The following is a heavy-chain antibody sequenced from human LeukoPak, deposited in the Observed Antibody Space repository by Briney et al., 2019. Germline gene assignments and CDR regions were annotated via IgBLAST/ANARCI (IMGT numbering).Heavy chain of an antibody. CDR2: IHHSGNS. J-gene: IGHJ5*02. CDR1: GASVTDYY. D-gene: IGHD7-27*01. V-gene: IGHV4-59*02. CDR3: TRGHWGLQS. Sequence: PSETLSLTCSVSGASVTDYYWSWMRQSPGKGLEWISYIHHSGNSVYNPSLRSRVTTSLDTSKNQFSLNLISVTAADTAVYYCTRGHWGLQSWSQGTLVTVSS.